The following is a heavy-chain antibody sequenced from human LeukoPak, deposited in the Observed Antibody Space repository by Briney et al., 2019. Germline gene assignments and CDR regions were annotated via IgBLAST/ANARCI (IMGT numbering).Heavy chain of an antibody. CDR1: GSTFSSYA. D-gene: IGHD3-3*01. J-gene: IGHJ6*02. V-gene: IGHV3-23*01. CDR2: ISGSGGST. Sequence: GGSLRLSCAASGSTFSSYAMSWVRQAPGKGLEWVSAISGSGGSTYYADSVKGRFTISRDNSKNTLYLQMNSLRAEDTAVYYCAKSGTHDFWSGYYSYYGMDVWGQGTTVTVSS. CDR3: AKSGTHDFWSGYYSYYGMDV.